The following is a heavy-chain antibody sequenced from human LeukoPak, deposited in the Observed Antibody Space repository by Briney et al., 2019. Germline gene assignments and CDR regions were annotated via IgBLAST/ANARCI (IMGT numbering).Heavy chain of an antibody. J-gene: IGHJ4*02. Sequence: SETLSLTCTVSGGSISSYYWSWIRQPPGKGLEWIGYIYYSGSTNYNPSLKSRVTISVDTSKNQFSLKLSSVTAADTAVYYCARARAVAVFDYWGQGTLVTVSS. D-gene: IGHD6-19*01. CDR2: IYYSGST. CDR1: GGSISSYY. V-gene: IGHV4-59*08. CDR3: ARARAVAVFDY.